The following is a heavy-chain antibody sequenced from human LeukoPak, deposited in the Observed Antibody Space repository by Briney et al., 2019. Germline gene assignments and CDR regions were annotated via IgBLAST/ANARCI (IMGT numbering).Heavy chain of an antibody. CDR1: GSTFSSYW. D-gene: IGHD3-3*01. V-gene: IGHV3-7*01. CDR2: IKQDGRET. J-gene: IGHJ6*02. CDR3: AREQSPRYYDFGSQRGGYYGMDV. Sequence: GGSLRLSGAVSGSTFSSYWMSWVPKAPGKGLEWVANIKQDGRETYYVDSMMGRLTISRDNAKNSLYLQMNSMRAEDTAVYYCAREQSPRYYDFGSQRGGYYGMDVWGQGDTVTASS.